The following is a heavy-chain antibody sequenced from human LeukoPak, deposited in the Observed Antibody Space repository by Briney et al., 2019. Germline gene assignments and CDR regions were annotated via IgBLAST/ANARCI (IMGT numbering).Heavy chain of an antibody. CDR3: ASRRSKWLLLRYAFDI. Sequence: GGSLRLSCAASGFTFSTYSMQWVRQAPGRGLEWVAVISYDGGSKFYTDSVKGRFTISRDNSKNTLYLQMNSLRAEDTAVYYCASRRSKWLLLRYAFDIWGQGTMVTVSS. CDR2: ISYDGGSK. V-gene: IGHV3-30*04. CDR1: GFTFSTYS. J-gene: IGHJ3*02. D-gene: IGHD3-22*01.